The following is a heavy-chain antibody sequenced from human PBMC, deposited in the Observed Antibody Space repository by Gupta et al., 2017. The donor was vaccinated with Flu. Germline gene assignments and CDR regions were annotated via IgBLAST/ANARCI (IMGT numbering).Heavy chain of an antibody. CDR2: IRRSGDNT. CDR3: ARNAGPDY. V-gene: IGHV3-23*01. Sequence: EVQLLESGGGLVQPGGSLRLSGVVSGFTFSSYAMSWVRQAPGKGLEWVSSIRRSGDNTFYADSVKGRFTISRDNSGNTLFLQMNSLRVEDTAVYYCARNAGPDYWGQGTLVTVSS. CDR1: GFTFSSYA. D-gene: IGHD6-13*01. J-gene: IGHJ4*02.